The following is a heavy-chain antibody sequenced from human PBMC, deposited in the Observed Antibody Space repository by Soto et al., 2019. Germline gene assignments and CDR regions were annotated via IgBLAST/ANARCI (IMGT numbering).Heavy chain of an antibody. CDR1: GGSITSAGDY. CDR3: ARESGSGWHALDY. D-gene: IGHD6-19*01. CDR2: IHYNSGNT. V-gene: IGHV4-31*03. Sequence: QVQLQESGPGLLKPSETLSLTCTVSGGSITSAGDYWSWIRQHPGKGLEWIGYIHYNSGNTYYTPSLKSRVTISVDTAKNQLSLKLTSVTAADTAVYYCARESGSGWHALDYWGQGTLVTVSS. J-gene: IGHJ4*02.